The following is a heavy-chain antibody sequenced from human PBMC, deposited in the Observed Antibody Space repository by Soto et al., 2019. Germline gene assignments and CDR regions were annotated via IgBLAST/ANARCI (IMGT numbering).Heavy chain of an antibody. V-gene: IGHV4-31*03. CDR3: ATHTKDRLFFDY. D-gene: IGHD2-15*01. CDR1: GGSISSGGYY. Sequence: QVQLQESGPGLVKPSQTLSLTCTVSGGSISSGGYYWSWIRQHPGKGLEGIGYIYYSGSTYYNPSLKSRVTISVDTSKNQFSLKLSSVTAADTAVYYCATHTKDRLFFDYWGQGTLVTVSS. J-gene: IGHJ4*02. CDR2: IYYSGST.